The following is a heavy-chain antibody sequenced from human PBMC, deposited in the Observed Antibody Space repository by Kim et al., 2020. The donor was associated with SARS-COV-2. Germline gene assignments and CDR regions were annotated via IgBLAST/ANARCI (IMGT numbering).Heavy chain of an antibody. V-gene: IGHV4-34*01. Sequence: SETLSLTCAAYGGSFSGYYWSWIRQPPGKGLEWIGEINHSGSTNYNPSLKSRVTISVDTSKNQFSLKLSSVTAADTAVYYCARGVVRGVRHVYYYYGMDVWGQETTVTVSS. D-gene: IGHD3-10*01. J-gene: IGHJ6*02. CDR2: INHSGST. CDR1: GGSFSGYY. CDR3: ARGVVRGVRHVYYYYGMDV.